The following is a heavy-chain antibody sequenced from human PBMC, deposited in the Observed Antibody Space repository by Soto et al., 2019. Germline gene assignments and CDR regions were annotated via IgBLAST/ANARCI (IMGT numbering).Heavy chain of an antibody. D-gene: IGHD3-9*01. CDR1: GFSLSDYS. J-gene: IGHJ4*02. CDR2: IRSGHIT. CDR3: VRDHDWAFDY. V-gene: IGHV3-48*01. Sequence: PGGSLRLSCAASGFSLSDYSMNWVRQAPGKGLEWISYIRSGHITYADSVKGRFTISRDIAKASLYLQMNSLRAEDTAVYYCVRDHDWAFDYWGQGTLVTVSS.